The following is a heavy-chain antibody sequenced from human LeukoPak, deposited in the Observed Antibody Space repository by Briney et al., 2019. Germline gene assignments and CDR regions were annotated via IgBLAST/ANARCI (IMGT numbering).Heavy chain of an antibody. CDR1: GFTFSSYW. CDR2: IKQDGSEK. CDR3: ARVQLERVPDN. V-gene: IGHV3-7*01. J-gene: IGHJ4*02. D-gene: IGHD1-1*01. Sequence: PGGSLRLSCAASGFTFSSYWMSWVRQAPGKGLDWVANIKQDGSEKYYVDSVKGRFTISRDNAKNSLYLQMNSLRAEDTAVYYCARVQLERVPDNWGQGTLVTVSS.